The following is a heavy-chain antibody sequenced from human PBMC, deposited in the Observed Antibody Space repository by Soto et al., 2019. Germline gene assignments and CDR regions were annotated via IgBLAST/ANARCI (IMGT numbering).Heavy chain of an antibody. J-gene: IGHJ6*02. V-gene: IGHV3-30*18. CDR3: AKDGGVRYYYDSSGQRGDYYYGMDV. CDR2: ISYDGSNK. D-gene: IGHD3-22*01. CDR1: GFTFSSYG. Sequence: QVQLVESGGGVVQPGRSLRLSCAASGFTFSSYGMHWVRQAPGKGLEWVAVISYDGSNKYYADSVKGRFTISRDNSKNTLYLQMNSLRAEDTAVYYCAKDGGVRYYYDSSGQRGDYYYGMDVWGQGTTVTVSS.